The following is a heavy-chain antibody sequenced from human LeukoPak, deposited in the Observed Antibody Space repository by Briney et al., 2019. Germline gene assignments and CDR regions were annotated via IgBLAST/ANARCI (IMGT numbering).Heavy chain of an antibody. CDR3: ARDWGFVVVTTIGYMEV. V-gene: IGHV3-48*03. J-gene: IGHJ6*03. CDR2: ISCSCSTI. CDR1: GFTFSSYE. D-gene: IGHD2-21*02. Sequence: GGSLRLSCAVSGFTFSSYEMNGVRQAPGKGLEWVSYISCSCSTIYNAGSVRGRFTISRDNDKTLLYLEMNSLRGEDTAVYCCARDWGFVVVTTIGYMEVWGKGTTVTVSS.